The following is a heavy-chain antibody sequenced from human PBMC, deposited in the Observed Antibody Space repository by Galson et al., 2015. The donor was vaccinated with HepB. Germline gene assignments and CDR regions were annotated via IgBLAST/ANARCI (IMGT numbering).Heavy chain of an antibody. Sequence: SLRLSCAASGYPFSSYWMHWVRQAPGEGLVWVSRINIDGSSTNYADSVKGRFTISRDNAKNTLYLQMNSLRAEDTAVYYCARENYRDGSGTLYFDYWGQGTLVTVSS. CDR1: GYPFSSYW. J-gene: IGHJ4*02. CDR2: INIDGSST. CDR3: ARENYRDGSGTLYFDY. V-gene: IGHV3-74*01. D-gene: IGHD3-10*01.